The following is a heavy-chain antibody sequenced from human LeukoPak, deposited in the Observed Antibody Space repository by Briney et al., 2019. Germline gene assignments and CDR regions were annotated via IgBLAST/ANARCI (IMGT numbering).Heavy chain of an antibody. D-gene: IGHD6-13*01. Sequence: ASVRVSCKASGYTFTGYYMHWVRHTPGQGREWMGRINPNSGGTNYTQKFQSRVSMTRDTSISIAYMELSRLRADDTAVYYCARVNNRYSSSRCDYWGQGTLVTVSS. CDR1: GYTFTGYY. CDR3: ARVNNRYSSSRCDY. J-gene: IGHJ4*02. V-gene: IGHV1-2*06. CDR2: INPNSGGT.